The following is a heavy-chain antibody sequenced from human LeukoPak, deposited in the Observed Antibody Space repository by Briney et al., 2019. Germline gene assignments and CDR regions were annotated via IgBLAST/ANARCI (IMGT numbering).Heavy chain of an antibody. J-gene: IGHJ4*02. CDR1: GFTFRSHW. Sequence: GGSLRLSCAASGFTFRSHWMHWVRQAPGKGLVWVSRIESDGSSSSYADFVRGRFTISRDNARNTLYLQLNSLRAEDTAVYYCGREHRGLGPSVDSWGQGTLVTVSS. CDR3: GREHRGLGPSVDS. CDR2: IESDGSSS. V-gene: IGHV3-74*01. D-gene: IGHD1-26*01.